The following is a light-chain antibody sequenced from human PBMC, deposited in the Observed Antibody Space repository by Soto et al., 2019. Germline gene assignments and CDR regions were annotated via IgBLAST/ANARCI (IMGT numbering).Light chain of an antibody. V-gene: IGKV1-39*01. CDR1: QSISTY. CDR3: QQSYSAPPIT. CDR2: EAS. J-gene: IGKJ5*01. Sequence: DIQMTQSPSSLSASVGDRVTITCRASQSISTYLNWYQQKPGKAPKLLIYEASSLQSGVPSRFSGSGSGTYFTLTISSLQPEDFATYYCQQSYSAPPITFGQGTRLEIK.